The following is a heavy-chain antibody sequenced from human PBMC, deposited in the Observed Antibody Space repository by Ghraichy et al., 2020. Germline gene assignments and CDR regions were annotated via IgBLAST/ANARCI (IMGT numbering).Heavy chain of an antibody. J-gene: IGHJ4*02. CDR1: GGSIGTDY. Sequence: SETLSLTCTVSGGSIGTDYWSWIRQPPGKTLEWIGYIYNSGNTDYNPSLRSRVTISVESSENLFSLKLTSVTTADTAVYYCARGVGQDYWGQGILVSVSS. V-gene: IGHV4-59*01. CDR3: ARGVGQDY. CDR2: IYNSGNT.